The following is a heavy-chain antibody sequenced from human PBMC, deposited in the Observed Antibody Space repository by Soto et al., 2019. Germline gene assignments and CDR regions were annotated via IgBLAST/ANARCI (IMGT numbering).Heavy chain of an antibody. J-gene: IGHJ4*02. Sequence: EVQLVESGGGLVQPGGSLRLSCAASGFTFSSYWMSWVRQAPGKGLEWVANIKQDGSEKYYVDSVKGRFTISRDNAKNSLYLQMNSLRAEDTAVYYCARDSMIEAAWVFDYWGQGTLVTVSS. V-gene: IGHV3-7*01. CDR1: GFTFSSYW. CDR3: ARDSMIEAAWVFDY. D-gene: IGHD6-13*01. CDR2: IKQDGSEK.